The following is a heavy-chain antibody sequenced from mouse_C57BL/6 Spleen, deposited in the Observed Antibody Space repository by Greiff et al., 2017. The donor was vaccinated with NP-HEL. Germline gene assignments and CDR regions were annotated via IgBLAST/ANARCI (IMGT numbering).Heavy chain of an antibody. CDR2: IDPSDSYT. CDR3: ARSRGSSFWYFDV. D-gene: IGHD1-1*01. CDR1: GYTFTSYW. V-gene: IGHV1-50*01. J-gene: IGHJ1*03. Sequence: QVQLQQPGAELVKPGASVKLSCKASGYTFTSYWMQWVKQRPGQGLEWIGEIDPSDSYTNYNQKFKGKATLTVDPSSSTAYMQLSSLTSEDSAVYYCARSRGSSFWYFDVWGTGTTVTVSA.